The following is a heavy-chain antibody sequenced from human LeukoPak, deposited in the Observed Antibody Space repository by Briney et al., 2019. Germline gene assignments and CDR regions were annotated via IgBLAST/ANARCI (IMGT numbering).Heavy chain of an antibody. J-gene: IGHJ2*01. CDR2: ISYDGSNK. CDR1: GFTFSSYG. Sequence: GGSLRLSCAASGFTFSSYGMHWVRQAPGKGLEWVAVISYDGSNKYYADSVKGRFTISRDNSKNTLYLQMNSLRAEDTAVYYCAKGHFDLWGRGTLVTASS. V-gene: IGHV3-30*18. CDR3: AKGHFDL.